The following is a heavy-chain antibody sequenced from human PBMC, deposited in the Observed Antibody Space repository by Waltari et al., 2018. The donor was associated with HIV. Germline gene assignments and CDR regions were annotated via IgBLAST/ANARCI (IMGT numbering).Heavy chain of an antibody. CDR1: EYAFTGYY. V-gene: IGHV1-2*02. Sequence: QVQLVQSGAEVKKPGASVRVSCKHSEYAFTGYYIHWVRQPPGQGLEGMGWIKPNSGGTNYAQKFQGRVSMTRDTSIGTAYMELSRLRSDDTAIYYCARGAATGPYWYFDLWGRGTLVAVSS. J-gene: IGHJ2*01. D-gene: IGHD6-13*01. CDR3: ARGAATGPYWYFDL. CDR2: IKPNSGGT.